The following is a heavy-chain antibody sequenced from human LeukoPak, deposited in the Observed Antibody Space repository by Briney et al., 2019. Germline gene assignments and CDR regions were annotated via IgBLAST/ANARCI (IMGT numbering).Heavy chain of an antibody. V-gene: IGHV3-66*01. D-gene: IGHD3-10*01. Sequence: GGSLRLSCAASGFTVSSDYMSWVRQAPGKGLVWVSVIYSGGSTYYADSVKGRFTIYRDNSKKTLYLQMNSLRAEDTAVYYCARDLMVRGVTYDAFDIWGQGTMVTVSS. J-gene: IGHJ3*02. CDR3: ARDLMVRGVTYDAFDI. CDR2: IYSGGST. CDR1: GFTVSSDY.